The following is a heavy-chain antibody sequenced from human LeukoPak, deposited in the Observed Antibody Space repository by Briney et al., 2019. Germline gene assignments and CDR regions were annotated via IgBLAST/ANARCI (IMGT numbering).Heavy chain of an antibody. CDR3: AEGGYDLFK. CDR1: GGSISSGAYY. V-gene: IGHV4-31*03. Sequence: SQTLSLTCTVSGGSISSGAYYWSWVRQLPEKGLDWIGYIGYTGDTYYNPSLRSRATISKDTSKTQFSLTLNSLTAADTAVYYCAEGGYDLFKWGQGTLVTVSS. D-gene: IGHD5-12*01. J-gene: IGHJ4*02. CDR2: IGYTGDT.